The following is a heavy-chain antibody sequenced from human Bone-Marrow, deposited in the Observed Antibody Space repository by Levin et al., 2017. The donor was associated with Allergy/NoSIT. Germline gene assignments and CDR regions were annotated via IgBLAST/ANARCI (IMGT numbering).Heavy chain of an antibody. Sequence: GESLKISCAASGFTFSDYYMSWIRQAPGKGLEWVSYISSSSSYTNYADSVKGRFTISRDNAKNSLYLQMNSLRAEDTAVYYCARYLRYSSGWYPFDYWGQGTLVTVSS. J-gene: IGHJ4*02. V-gene: IGHV3-11*03. D-gene: IGHD6-19*01. CDR1: GFTFSDYY. CDR3: ARYLRYSSGWYPFDY. CDR2: ISSSSSYT.